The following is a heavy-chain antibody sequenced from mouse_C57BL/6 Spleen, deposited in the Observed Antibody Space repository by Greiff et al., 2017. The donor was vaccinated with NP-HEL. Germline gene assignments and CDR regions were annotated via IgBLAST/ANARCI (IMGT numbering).Heavy chain of an antibody. V-gene: IGHV1-66*01. J-gene: IGHJ4*01. CDR3: ARGYGSSYDYAMDY. Sequence: QVQLQQSGPELVKPGASVKISCKASGYSFTSYYIHWVKQRPGQGLEWIGWIYPGSGNTKYNEKFKGKATLTADTSSSTAYMQLSSLTSEDSAVYYCARGYGSSYDYAMDYWGQGTSVTVSS. CDR1: GYSFTSYY. D-gene: IGHD1-1*01. CDR2: IYPGSGNT.